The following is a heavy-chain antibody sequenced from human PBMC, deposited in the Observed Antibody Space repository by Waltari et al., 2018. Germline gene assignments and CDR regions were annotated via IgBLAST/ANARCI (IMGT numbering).Heavy chain of an antibody. CDR3: ARDDGYDILTGYYRGPHFDY. CDR1: GGSISSHY. Sequence: QVQLQESGPGLVKPSETLSLTCTVSGGSISSHYWSWIRQPPGKGLEWIGYIYYSGSTNYNPSRKSRGTISVDTSKNQFSLKLSSVTAADTAVYYCARDDGYDILTGYYRGPHFDYWGQGTLVTVSS. J-gene: IGHJ4*02. D-gene: IGHD3-9*01. V-gene: IGHV4-59*11. CDR2: IYYSGST.